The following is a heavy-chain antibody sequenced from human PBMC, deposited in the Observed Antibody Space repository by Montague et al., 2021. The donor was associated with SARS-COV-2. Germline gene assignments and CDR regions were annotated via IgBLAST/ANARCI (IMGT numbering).Heavy chain of an antibody. Sequence: SETLSLTCAVYGGSFSGYYWSWIRQPPGKGLEWIGEINHSGSTTXXPSLKSRVTISVDTSKNQFSLKLSSVTAADTAVYYCARGAIVVVPAALGLGYYYYYDMDVWGKGTTVTVSS. V-gene: IGHV4-34*01. CDR2: INHSGST. D-gene: IGHD2-2*01. CDR1: GGSFSGYY. J-gene: IGHJ6*03. CDR3: ARGAIVVVPAALGLGYYYYYDMDV.